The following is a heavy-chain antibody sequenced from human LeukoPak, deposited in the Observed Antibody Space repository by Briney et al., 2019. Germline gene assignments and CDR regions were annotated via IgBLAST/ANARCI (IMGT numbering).Heavy chain of an antibody. CDR3: AREGYYYGMNV. V-gene: IGHV3-33*01. CDR1: GFTFSSYG. Sequence: PGGSLRLSCAASGFTFSSYGMHWVRQAPGKGLEWVAVIWYDGSNKYYADSVKGRFTISRDNSKNTLYLQMNSLRAEDTAVYHCAREGYYYGMNVWGQGTTVTVSS. J-gene: IGHJ6*02. CDR2: IWYDGSNK.